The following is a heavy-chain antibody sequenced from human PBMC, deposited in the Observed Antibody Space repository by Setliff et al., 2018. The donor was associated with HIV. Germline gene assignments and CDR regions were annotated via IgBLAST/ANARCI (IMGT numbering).Heavy chain of an antibody. J-gene: IGHJ4*02. CDR3: ARATRIIPLVVPGASDY. CDR2: IYTSGST. CDR1: GGSISSGNYY. Sequence: PSETLSLTCNVSGGSISSGNYYWSWIRLPAGKGLEWVGHIYTSGSTNYNPSLKRRVSISLDRPRNQVSLKLTSVTAADTALYYCARATRIIPLVVPGASDYWGQGTLVTVSS. V-gene: IGHV4-61*09. D-gene: IGHD2-8*02.